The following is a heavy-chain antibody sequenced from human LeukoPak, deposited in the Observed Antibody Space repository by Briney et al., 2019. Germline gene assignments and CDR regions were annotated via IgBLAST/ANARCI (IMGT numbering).Heavy chain of an antibody. CDR3: ARGAYCSGGSCYPPYP. Sequence: ASVKVSCKASGYTFTSYYMHWVRQAPGQGLEWMGIINPSGGSTSYAQKFQGRVTMTRDTSISTAYMELSRLRSDDTAVYYCARGAYCSGGSCYPPYPWGQGTLVTVSS. D-gene: IGHD2-15*01. J-gene: IGHJ5*02. V-gene: IGHV1-46*01. CDR2: INPSGGST. CDR1: GYTFTSYY.